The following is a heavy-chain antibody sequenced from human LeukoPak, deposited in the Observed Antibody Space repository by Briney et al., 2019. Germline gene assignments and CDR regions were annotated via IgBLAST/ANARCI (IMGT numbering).Heavy chain of an antibody. J-gene: IGHJ4*02. V-gene: IGHV3-53*01. CDR3: ARGDGYNYWDY. CDR2: IYIGGNT. D-gene: IGHD5-24*01. CDR1: GFTVSSNY. Sequence: GWSLRLSCAASGFTVSSNYMSWVRQAPGKGLEWVSVIYIGGNTYYADSVKGRFTISRDNSKNTLYLQMTSLTAEDTAVYYCARGDGYNYWDYWGQGTLVTVSS.